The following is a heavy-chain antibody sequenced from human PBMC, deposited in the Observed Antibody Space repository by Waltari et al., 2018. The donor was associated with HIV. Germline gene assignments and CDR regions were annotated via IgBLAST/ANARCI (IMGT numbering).Heavy chain of an antibody. CDR1: GSRVTNYW. CDR3: SRDTFGEYDF. J-gene: IGHJ4*02. D-gene: IGHD3-3*01. Sequence: EVQLVQSGGGLIKPGGSLSLPGAPFGSRVTNYWMHWVRQSPGKGLVWVSRINIDGRTIDYADSVKGRFTISRDSAKNTLSLQMNSLREEDTAVYYCSRDTFGEYDFWGQGALVTVSS. V-gene: IGHV3-74*01. CDR2: INIDGRTI.